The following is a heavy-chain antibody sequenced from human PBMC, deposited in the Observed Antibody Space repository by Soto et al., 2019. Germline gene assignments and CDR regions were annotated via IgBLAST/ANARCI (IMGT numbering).Heavy chain of an antibody. CDR2: ISYDGSNK. CDR3: AKDPSSGGSYYFDY. CDR1: GFTFSSYG. D-gene: IGHD6-25*01. V-gene: IGHV3-30*18. Sequence: QSGGSLRLSCAASGFTFSSYGMHWVRQAPGKGLEWVAVISYDGSNKYYADSVKGRFTISRDNSKNTLYLQMNSLRAEDTAVYYCAKDPSSGGSYYFDYWGQGTLVTVSS. J-gene: IGHJ4*02.